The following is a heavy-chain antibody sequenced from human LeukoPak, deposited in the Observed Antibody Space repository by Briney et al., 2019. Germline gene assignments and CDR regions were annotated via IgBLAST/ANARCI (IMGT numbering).Heavy chain of an antibody. D-gene: IGHD5-24*01. V-gene: IGHV1-2*02. CDR2: INPNSGGT. CDR3: ARGKSNLVALNWLDP. Sequence: ASVKVSCKASGYTFNGYYIHWVRQAPGQGLEWMGWINPNSGGTNYAQEFQDRVTMTRDTSISTAYMELSRLTSDDTATYYCARGKSNLVALNWLDPWGQGTLVTVSS. J-gene: IGHJ5*02. CDR1: GYTFNGYY.